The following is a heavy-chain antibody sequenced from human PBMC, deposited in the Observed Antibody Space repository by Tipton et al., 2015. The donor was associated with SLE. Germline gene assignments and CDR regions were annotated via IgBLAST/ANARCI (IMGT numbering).Heavy chain of an antibody. CDR2: IYYSGST. D-gene: IGHD3-10*01. CDR1: GGSISSDYY. Sequence: TLSLTCTVSGGSISSDYYWGWIRQPPGKGLEWIGTIYYSGSTSYNSSLKSRVTISVDTSKNQFSLKLSSVTAADTAVYYCARNPITMVRGVIPGAFDIWGQGTMVTVSS. V-gene: IGHV4-38-2*02. J-gene: IGHJ3*02. CDR3: ARNPITMVRGVIPGAFDI.